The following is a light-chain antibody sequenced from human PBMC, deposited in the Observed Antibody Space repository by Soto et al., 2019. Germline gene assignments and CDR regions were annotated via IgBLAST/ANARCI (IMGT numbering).Light chain of an antibody. CDR2: EVS. CDR1: SRDVGGYNY. CDR3: SSYTSSSTPWV. V-gene: IGLV2-14*01. Sequence: QSVLTQPASVSGSPGQSITISCTGTSRDVGGYNYVSWYQQHPGKAPKVMIYEVSNRPSGVSNRFSGSKSGNTASLTISGLQAEDEADYYCSSYTSSSTPWVFGGATKLTVL. J-gene: IGLJ3*02.